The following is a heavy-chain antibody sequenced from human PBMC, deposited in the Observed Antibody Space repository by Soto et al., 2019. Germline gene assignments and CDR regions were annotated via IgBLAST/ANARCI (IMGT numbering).Heavy chain of an antibody. CDR1: GYTFTSYG. D-gene: IGHD3-22*01. J-gene: IGHJ1*01. CDR2: ISAYNGNT. Sequence: SVKVSCKASGYTFTSYGISWVRQAPGQGLEWMGWISAYNGNTNYAQKLQGRVTMTTDTSTSTAYMELRSLRSDDTAVYYCARDRWSGYYDSSGYYYEYFQHWGQGTLVTVSS. V-gene: IGHV1-18*04. CDR3: ARDRWSGYYDSSGYYYEYFQH.